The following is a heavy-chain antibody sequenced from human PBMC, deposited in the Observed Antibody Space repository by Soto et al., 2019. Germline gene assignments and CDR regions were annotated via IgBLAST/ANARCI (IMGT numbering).Heavy chain of an antibody. CDR2: INPILSVS. CDR1: GDTFSFYS. V-gene: IGHV1-69*04. J-gene: IGHJ2*01. Sequence: SVKVSCKASGDTFSFYSINWVRQAPGLGLEWMGRINPILSVSNYAQKFQGRVTITADKSTSTAYMELSSLRSDDTAVYYCARDGYCSSRRCFDLWGRGTLVTVS. CDR3: ARDGYCSSRRCFDL. D-gene: IGHD2-2*01.